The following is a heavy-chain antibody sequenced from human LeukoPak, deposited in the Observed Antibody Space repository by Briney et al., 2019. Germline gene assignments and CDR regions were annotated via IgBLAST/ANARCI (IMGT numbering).Heavy chain of an antibody. CDR2: IYTSGST. J-gene: IGHJ6*03. D-gene: IGHD6-6*01. Sequence: SETLSLTCTVSGGSISSYYWSWIRQPAGKGLEWIGRIYTSGSTNYNPSLKSRVTMSVDTSKNQFSLKLSSVTAADAAVYYCARDWGIAARRAYYYYYMDVWGKGTTVTVSS. CDR3: ARDWGIAARRAYYYYYMDV. CDR1: GGSISSYY. V-gene: IGHV4-4*07.